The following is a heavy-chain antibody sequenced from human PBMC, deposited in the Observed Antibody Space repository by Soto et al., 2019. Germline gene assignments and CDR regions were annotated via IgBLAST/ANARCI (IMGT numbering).Heavy chain of an antibody. Sequence: SETLSLTCALSGGSVTMSSFSWAWVRQPPERGLQWIGYISHSGATSSDPTLKSRVTISRDRAKNQFSLKLTSVTAADTAVYYCASLDYYGSWLDPWGQGTLVTVSS. CDR2: ISHSGAT. CDR1: GGSVTMSSFS. J-gene: IGHJ5*02. V-gene: IGHV4-30-2*01. CDR3: ASLDYYGSWLDP. D-gene: IGHD1-26*01.